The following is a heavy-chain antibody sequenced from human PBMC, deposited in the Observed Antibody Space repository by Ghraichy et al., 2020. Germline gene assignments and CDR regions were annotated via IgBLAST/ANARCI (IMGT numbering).Heavy chain of an antibody. J-gene: IGHJ4*02. Sequence: GASLNISCAASGFTFSGYWMSWVRQAPGKGLEWVANIKKDGSEKYYVDSVKGRFTISRENAKNSLYLQMNSLRAEDTAVYYCARDLGSGWYFDYWGQGTLFTVSS. CDR3: ARDLGSGWYFDY. CDR2: IKKDGSEK. D-gene: IGHD6-19*01. V-gene: IGHV3-7*01. CDR1: GFTFSGYW.